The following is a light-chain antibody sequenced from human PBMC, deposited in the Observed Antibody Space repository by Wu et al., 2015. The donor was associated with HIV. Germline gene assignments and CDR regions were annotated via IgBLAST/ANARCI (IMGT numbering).Light chain of an antibody. V-gene: IGKV3-15*01. J-gene: IGKJ1*01. CDR3: QHYSDWQT. CDR2: GAS. CDR1: QSVSNK. Sequence: EIVTTQSPATLSVSPGERATLSCRASQSVSNKLVWYQQRPGQAPRLLIYGASTRATGIPARFSGSGSGTEFALTISSMQSEDFAVYYCQHYSDWQTFGQGTKVEIK.